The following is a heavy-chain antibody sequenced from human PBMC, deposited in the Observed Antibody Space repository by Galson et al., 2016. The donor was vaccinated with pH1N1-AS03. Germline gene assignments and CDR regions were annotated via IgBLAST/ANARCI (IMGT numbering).Heavy chain of an antibody. CDR1: GFIFSSYS. Sequence: SLRLSCAAPGFIFSSYSMNWVRQAPGKGLEWVSYISSSGSIFQYADSVKGRFTISRDNARTSLYLQMNSLRAEDTTMYYCASPYSGYDGQDAFDIWGQGTMVTVSS. CDR3: ASPYSGYDGQDAFDI. V-gene: IGHV3-48*04. CDR2: ISSSGSIF. D-gene: IGHD5-12*01. J-gene: IGHJ3*02.